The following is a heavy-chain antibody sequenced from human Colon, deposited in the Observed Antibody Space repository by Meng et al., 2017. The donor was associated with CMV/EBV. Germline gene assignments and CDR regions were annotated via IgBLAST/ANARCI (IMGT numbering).Heavy chain of an antibody. D-gene: IGHD2-2*01. CDR3: ARDSPIYCSSTSCLALTSVDY. CDR2: ILPIFITT. CDR1: GGTLRNYG. J-gene: IGHJ4*02. Sequence: SVKVSCKASGGTLRNYGISWVRQAPGQGLEWIGGILPIFITTKYGQKFQGRITITTDESASTAYMELRSLRSDDTAVYYCARDSPIYCSSTSCLALTSVDYWGQGTLVTVSS. V-gene: IGHV1-69*05.